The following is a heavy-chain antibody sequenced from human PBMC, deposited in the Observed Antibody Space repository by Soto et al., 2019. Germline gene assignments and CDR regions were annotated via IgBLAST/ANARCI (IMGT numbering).Heavy chain of an antibody. D-gene: IGHD2-15*01. V-gene: IGHV3-9*01. CDR2: ISWNSGDK. J-gene: IGHJ2*01. Sequence: GGSLRLSCEASGFIFEDYDMHWVRQPPGKGLQWVSGISWNSGDKDYGDSVKGRFTISRDNAKNSLDLQMSSLRVEDTATYYCVKKSCSHTRCYTGWFFDLWGRGTLVTVSS. CDR1: GFIFEDYD. CDR3: VKKSCSHTRCYTGWFFDL.